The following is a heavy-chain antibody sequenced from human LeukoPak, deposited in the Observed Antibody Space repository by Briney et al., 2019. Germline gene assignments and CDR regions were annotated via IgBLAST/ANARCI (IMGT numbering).Heavy chain of an antibody. CDR3: ARETRNYDYWFDP. Sequence: PPETLSLTCTVSGGSISSHYWSWIRQPPGKGLEWIGYIYYSGSTNYNPSLKSRVTISVDTSKNQFSLKLSSVTAADTAVYYCARETRNYDYWFDPWGQGTLVTVSS. CDR1: GGSISSHY. J-gene: IGHJ5*02. V-gene: IGHV4-59*11. D-gene: IGHD4-11*01. CDR2: IYYSGST.